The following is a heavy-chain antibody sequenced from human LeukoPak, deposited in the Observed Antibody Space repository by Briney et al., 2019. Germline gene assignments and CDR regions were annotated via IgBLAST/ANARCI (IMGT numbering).Heavy chain of an antibody. Sequence: SETLSLTCTVSGGSISYYYWSWLRQSPGKGLEWIGRIYTSGSTNYNPSLKSRVTMSVDTSKNQFSLKLSSVTAADTAVYYCAGTIVVVPAAIRSDAFDIWGQGTMVTVSS. V-gene: IGHV4-4*07. CDR3: AGTIVVVPAAIRSDAFDI. J-gene: IGHJ3*02. CDR1: GGSISYYY. CDR2: IYTSGST. D-gene: IGHD2-2*02.